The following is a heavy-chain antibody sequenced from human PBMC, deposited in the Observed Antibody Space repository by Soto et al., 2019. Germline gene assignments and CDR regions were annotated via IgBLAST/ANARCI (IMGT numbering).Heavy chain of an antibody. CDR1: GGSISSYY. CDR3: ARDHYDYDYIWGSYRPRGPFDT. V-gene: IGHV4-59*01. J-gene: IGHJ5*01. Sequence: SETLSLTCTVSGGSISSYYWSWIRQPPGKGLEWIGYIYDNGNTNYNPSLKSRVTISVDTSENQFSLNLTSVTAADTAVYYCARDHYDYDYIWGSYRPRGPFDTWGQGNPGHRLL. D-gene: IGHD3-16*02. CDR2: IYDNGNT.